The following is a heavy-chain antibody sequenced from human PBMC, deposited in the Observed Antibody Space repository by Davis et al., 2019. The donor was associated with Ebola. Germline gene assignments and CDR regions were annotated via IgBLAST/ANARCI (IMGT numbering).Heavy chain of an antibody. CDR2: ISSSGNTI. D-gene: IGHD5-24*01. Sequence: GESLKISCAASGFTFSDYYMSWIRQAPGKGLEWVSYISSSGNTIYYADSVKGRFTISRDNAKNSLYLQMNSLRAEDTAVYYCARVRWLQSQYFDYWGQGTLVTVSS. V-gene: IGHV3-11*01. CDR1: GFTFSDYY. J-gene: IGHJ4*02. CDR3: ARVRWLQSQYFDY.